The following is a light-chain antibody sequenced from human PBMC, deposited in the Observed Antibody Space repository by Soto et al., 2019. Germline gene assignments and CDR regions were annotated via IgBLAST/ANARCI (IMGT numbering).Light chain of an antibody. Sequence: EIVLTQSPGTLSLSPGERVTLSCRASQSVSSTYLAWYQQKPGQAPRLLIYGASSRATGIPDRFSGSGSGTDFTITISRLEPDDFAVYYCQQFGSSPLYTFGQGTKLEI. CDR2: GAS. CDR1: QSVSSTY. J-gene: IGKJ2*01. V-gene: IGKV3-20*01. CDR3: QQFGSSPLYT.